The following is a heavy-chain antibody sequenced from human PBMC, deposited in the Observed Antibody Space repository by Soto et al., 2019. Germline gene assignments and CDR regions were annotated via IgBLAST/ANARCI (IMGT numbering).Heavy chain of an antibody. V-gene: IGHV3-74*01. D-gene: IGHD1-26*01. J-gene: IGHJ4*02. CDR2: ISPDGSTT. CDR3: IRVISGSSGLFDY. CDR1: GFTISNYW. Sequence: EVQLVEAGGGLVQPGGSLRLSCVASGFTISNYWMHWVRQAPGKGLIWVSRISPDGSTTNYADSVKGRFTISRDNAKNTIHLEMDSLRAEDTALYYCIRVISGSSGLFDYWGQGTLVTVSS.